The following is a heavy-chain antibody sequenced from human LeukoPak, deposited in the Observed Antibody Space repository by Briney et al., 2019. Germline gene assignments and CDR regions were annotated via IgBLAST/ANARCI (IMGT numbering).Heavy chain of an antibody. CDR1: GGSISSYY. CDR2: IYYSGGT. V-gene: IGHV4-59*01. D-gene: IGHD1-26*01. Sequence: SETLSLTCTVSGGSISSYYWSWIRQPPGKGLEWIGYIYYSGGTNYNPSLKSRVTISVDTSKNQSSLKLSSVTAADTAVYFCARYSGTYYVYWGQGTLVTVSS. J-gene: IGHJ4*02. CDR3: ARYSGTYYVY.